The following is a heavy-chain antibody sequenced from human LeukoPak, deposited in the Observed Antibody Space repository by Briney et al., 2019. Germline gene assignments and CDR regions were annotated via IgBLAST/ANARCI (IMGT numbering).Heavy chain of an antibody. D-gene: IGHD1-26*01. CDR2: IYHSGST. CDR3: ASAIGATTGYYFDY. J-gene: IGHJ4*02. V-gene: IGHV4-38-2*01. Sequence: SETLSLTCAVSGYSISSGYYWGWIWQPPGKGLEWIGSIYHSGSTYYNPSLKSRVTISVDTSKNQFSLKLSSVTAADTAVYYWASAIGATTGYYFDYWGQGPLVTVSS. CDR1: GYSISSGYY.